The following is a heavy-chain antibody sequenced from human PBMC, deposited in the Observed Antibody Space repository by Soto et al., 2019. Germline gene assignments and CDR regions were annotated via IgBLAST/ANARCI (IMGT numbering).Heavy chain of an antibody. CDR3: ARGHIYYYVWGSCRYHFDY. Sequence: QVQLQQWGAGLLKSSETLSLTCAVYGGSFSGYYWSWIRQPPGKGLEWIGEINHSGSTNYNPSLKSRVTISVGTSKNQFYLKLSSVNAEDTAVYYCARGHIYYYVWGSCRYHFDYWGQGTLVTVSS. CDR1: GGSFSGYY. D-gene: IGHD3-16*02. V-gene: IGHV4-34*01. CDR2: INHSGST. J-gene: IGHJ4*02.